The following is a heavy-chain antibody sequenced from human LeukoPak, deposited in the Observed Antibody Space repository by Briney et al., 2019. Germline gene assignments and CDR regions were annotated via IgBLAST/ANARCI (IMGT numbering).Heavy chain of an antibody. J-gene: IGHJ4*02. CDR1: GGSISSYY. V-gene: IGHV4-59*01. CDR3: ARDMGVIRGAFDY. D-gene: IGHD3-10*01. Sequence: PSETLSLTCTVSGGSISSYYWNWIRQPPGKGLEWIGYIYYSGRTNYNPSLKSRVTISVDTSKNQFSLKLSSVTAADTAVYYCARDMGVIRGAFDYWGQGTLVTVSS. CDR2: IYYSGRT.